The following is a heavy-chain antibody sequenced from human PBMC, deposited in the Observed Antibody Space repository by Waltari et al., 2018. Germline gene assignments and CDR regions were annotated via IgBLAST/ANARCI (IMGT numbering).Heavy chain of an antibody. CDR3: ARDGSGSYLDY. Sequence: EVQLVESGGGLIQPGGSLRLSCAASGFTVSSNYMRWVRQAPGKGLEGVSVIDSGGSTYYADAVKGRFTISRDNSKNTLYLQMNSLRAEDTAVYYCARDGSGSYLDYWGQGTLVTVSS. J-gene: IGHJ4*02. V-gene: IGHV3-53*01. CDR1: GFTVSSNY. CDR2: IDSGGST. D-gene: IGHD3-10*01.